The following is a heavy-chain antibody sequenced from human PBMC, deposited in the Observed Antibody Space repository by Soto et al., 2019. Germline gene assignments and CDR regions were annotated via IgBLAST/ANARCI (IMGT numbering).Heavy chain of an antibody. CDR3: AKDRAYYDILTGYYSIYYYYGMDV. CDR1: GFTFSSYA. Sequence: GGSLRLSCAASGFTFSSYAMSWVRQAPGKGLEWVSAISGSGGSTYYADSVKGRFTISRDNSKNTLYLQMNSLRAKDTAVYYCAKDRAYYDILTGYYSIYYYYGMDVWGQGTTVTVSS. CDR2: ISGSGGST. J-gene: IGHJ6*02. V-gene: IGHV3-23*01. D-gene: IGHD3-9*01.